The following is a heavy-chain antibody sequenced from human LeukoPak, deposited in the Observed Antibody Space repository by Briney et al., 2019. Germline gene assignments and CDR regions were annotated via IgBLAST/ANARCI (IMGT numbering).Heavy chain of an antibody. V-gene: IGHV3-7*01. CDR2: IRQDGSEK. J-gene: IGHJ4*01. D-gene: IGHD6-13*01. Sequence: GGSLRLSCEVSGFTFTDYWMNWVRQAPGKGPEWAASIRQDGSEKTYVDSVKGRFTISRDNTKNSLSLQLNGLRAEDTAVYYCARDGTAAGLYFDLWGQGTLVTVSS. CDR1: GFTFTDYW. CDR3: ARDGTAAGLYFDL.